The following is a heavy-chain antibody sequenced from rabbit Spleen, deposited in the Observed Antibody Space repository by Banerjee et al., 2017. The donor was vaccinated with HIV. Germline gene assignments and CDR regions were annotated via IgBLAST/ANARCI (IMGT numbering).Heavy chain of an antibody. Sequence: QEQLLESGGGLVKPGGTLTLTCNASGIDFSSDSYMCWVRQAPGKGLEWIACIEAGSSGFTYFASWAKGRFTISKTSSTTVTLQMTSLTAADTATYFCARDTSSSFSSYGMDLWGQGTLVTVS. CDR1: GIDFSSDSY. CDR2: IEAGSSGFT. CDR3: ARDTSSSFSSYGMDL. D-gene: IGHD1-1*01. J-gene: IGHJ6*01. V-gene: IGHV1S45*01.